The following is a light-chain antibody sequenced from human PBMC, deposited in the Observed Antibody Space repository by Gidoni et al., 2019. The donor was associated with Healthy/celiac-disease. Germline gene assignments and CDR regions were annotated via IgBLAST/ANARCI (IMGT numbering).Light chain of an antibody. J-gene: IGLJ2*01. Sequence: SYELTQPPSVSVSLGQTASITCSGDKVGDKYACWYQQKPGQSPVLVIYQDSKRPSGIPARFSCSNSGNTATLTISGTQAMDEADYYCQAWDSSTAAVFGGGTKLTVL. CDR3: QAWDSSTAAV. CDR1: KVGDKY. CDR2: QDS. V-gene: IGLV3-1*01.